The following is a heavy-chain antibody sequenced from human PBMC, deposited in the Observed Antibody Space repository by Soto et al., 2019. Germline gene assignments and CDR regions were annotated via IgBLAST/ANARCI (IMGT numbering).Heavy chain of an antibody. D-gene: IGHD7-27*01. V-gene: IGHV1-8*01. CDR3: ARGLYGTGGYYYGMDV. CDR1: GYTFTSYD. CDR2: MNPNSGNT. J-gene: IGHJ6*02. Sequence: VASVKVSCKASGYTFTSYDINWVRQATGQGLEWMGWMNPNSGNTGYAQKFQGRVTMTRNTSISTAYMELSSLRSEDTAVYYCARGLYGTGGYYYGMDVWGQGATVTVSS.